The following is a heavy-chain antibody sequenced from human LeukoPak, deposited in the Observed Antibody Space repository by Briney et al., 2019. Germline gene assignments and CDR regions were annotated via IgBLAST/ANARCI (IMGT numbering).Heavy chain of an antibody. V-gene: IGHV1-8*03. CDR1: GYTFTSYD. CDR3: ARGSSSRPNDY. D-gene: IGHD6-13*01. J-gene: IGHJ4*02. Sequence: ASVKVSCKASGYTFTSYDINWVRQATGQGREWMGWMNPNSGNTGYAQKFQGRVTITRNTSISTAYMELSSLRSEDTAVYYCARGSSSRPNDYWGQGTLVTVSS. CDR2: MNPNSGNT.